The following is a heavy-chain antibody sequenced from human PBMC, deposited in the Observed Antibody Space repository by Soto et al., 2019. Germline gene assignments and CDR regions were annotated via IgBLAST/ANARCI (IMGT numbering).Heavy chain of an antibody. J-gene: IGHJ4*02. V-gene: IGHV4-39*01. CDR3: ARHRREWLRFFDY. CDR2: IYYSGST. CDR1: GGSISSSSYY. Sequence: PSEALSLTCTVSGGSISSSSYYWGWIRQPPGKGLEWIGSIYYSGSTYYNPSLKSRVTISVDTSKNQFSLKLSSVTAADTAVYYWARHRREWLRFFDYWGQGTLVTVSS. D-gene: IGHD5-12*01.